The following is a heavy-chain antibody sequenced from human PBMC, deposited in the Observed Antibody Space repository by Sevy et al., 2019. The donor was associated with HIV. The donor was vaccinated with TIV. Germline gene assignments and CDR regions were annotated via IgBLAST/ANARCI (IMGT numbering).Heavy chain of an antibody. D-gene: IGHD6-19*01. J-gene: IGHJ4*02. CDR2: MSPRDSDP. CDR3: ARLDSYSIGWSPRYYFDY. CDR1: AYTFTTHW. Sequence: GESLKISCKGSAYTFTTHWIGWVRQMPGKGLEWMGIMSPRDSDPSYSPSFQAQVTMSVDKSVSTAYLQWHSLESSDTGIYYCARLDSYSIGWSPRYYFDYWGQGTLVTVSS. V-gene: IGHV5-51*01.